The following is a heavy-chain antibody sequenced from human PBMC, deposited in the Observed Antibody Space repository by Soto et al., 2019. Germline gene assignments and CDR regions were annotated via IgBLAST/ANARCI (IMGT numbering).Heavy chain of an antibody. D-gene: IGHD1-1*01. CDR3: ARGHGRLEPVY. V-gene: IGHV3-74*03. Sequence: GGSLRLSCAASGFTFSSYWMNWVRQAPGKGLVSVSGINSGGSVYADSVKGRFTISRDTAKNTLYLDMNSLRVEDTAVYYCARGHGRLEPVYWGQGALVTVSS. J-gene: IGHJ4*02. CDR1: GFTFSSYW. CDR2: INSGGS.